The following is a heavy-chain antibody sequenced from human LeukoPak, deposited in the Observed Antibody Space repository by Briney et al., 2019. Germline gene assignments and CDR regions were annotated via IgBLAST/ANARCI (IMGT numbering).Heavy chain of an antibody. V-gene: IGHV1-46*01. D-gene: IGHD3-10*01. J-gene: IGHJ5*02. Sequence: ASVKVSCKASGYTFTSYYMHWVRQAPGQGLEWMGIINPSGGSTSYAQKFQGRVTMTRDTSISTAYMELSRLRSDDTAVYYCARSYYGSGSINWFDPWGQGTLVTVSS. CDR3: ARSYYGSGSINWFDP. CDR1: GYTFTSYY. CDR2: INPSGGST.